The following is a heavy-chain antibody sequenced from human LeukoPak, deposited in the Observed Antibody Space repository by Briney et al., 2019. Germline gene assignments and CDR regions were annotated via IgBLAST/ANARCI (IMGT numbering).Heavy chain of an antibody. CDR1: GFTFSSYG. Sequence: TGGSPRLSCAASGFTFSSYGMHWVRQAPGKGLEWVAFIRYDGSDKYYADSVKGRFTISRDNSKNTLYVQMNSLRAEDTAVYYCAKDLMMVRGVIITYSVLDYWGQGTLVTVSS. CDR2: IRYDGSDK. CDR3: AKDLMMVRGVIITYSVLDY. D-gene: IGHD3-10*01. J-gene: IGHJ4*02. V-gene: IGHV3-30*02.